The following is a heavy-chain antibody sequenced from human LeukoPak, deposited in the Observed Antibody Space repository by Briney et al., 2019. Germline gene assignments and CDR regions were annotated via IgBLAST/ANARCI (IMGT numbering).Heavy chain of an antibody. CDR2: INPNTGGT. CDR1: GYTFTGYF. D-gene: IGHD6-13*01. V-gene: IGHV1-2*02. CDR3: ASSTDSSSWSINWFDP. Sequence: ASVTLSCKASGYTFTGYFMHWVRHAPGQGLERMGWINPNTGGTNYAQTFLGRVTMTRDTSISTAYMDLSRLRSDDTAVYYCASSTDSSSWSINWFDPWGQGTLVTVSS. J-gene: IGHJ5*02.